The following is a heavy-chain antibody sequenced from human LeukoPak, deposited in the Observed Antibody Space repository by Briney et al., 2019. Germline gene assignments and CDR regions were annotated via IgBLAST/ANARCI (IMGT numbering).Heavy chain of an antibody. D-gene: IGHD5-18*01. CDR3: AREGGYSYGSGGDFDY. V-gene: IGHV1-24*01. J-gene: IGHJ4*02. CDR2: FDPEDGET. CDR1: GYTLTELS. Sequence: ASVKVSCKVSGYTLTELSMHWVRQAPGKGLEWMGGFDPEDGETIYAQKFQGRVTMTEDTSTDTAYMELSSLRSEDTAVYYCAREGGYSYGSGGDFDYWGQGTLVTVSS.